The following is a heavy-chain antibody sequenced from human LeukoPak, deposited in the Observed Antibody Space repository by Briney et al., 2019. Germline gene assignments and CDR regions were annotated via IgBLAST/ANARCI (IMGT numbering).Heavy chain of an antibody. CDR3: ANGLGEWGVLDF. CDR2: ISGKSGDT. Sequence: ASVKVSCKASGGTFSSYAISWVRQAPGQGLEWVGWISGKSGDTRVAQRWQGRVSVTTDTATSTGYMELKSLTSDDTAVYYCANGLGEWGVLDFWGQGTLITVSS. V-gene: IGHV1-18*01. D-gene: IGHD3-16*01. CDR1: GGTFSSYA. J-gene: IGHJ4*02.